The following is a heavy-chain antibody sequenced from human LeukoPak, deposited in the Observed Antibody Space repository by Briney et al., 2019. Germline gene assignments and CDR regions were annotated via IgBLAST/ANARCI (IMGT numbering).Heavy chain of an antibody. CDR1: GGTFSSYA. Sequence: GASVKVSCKASGGTFSSYAISWVRQAPGQGLEWMGGIIPIFGTANYAQKFQGRVTITADKSTSTAYMELSSLRSEDTAVYYCARGDRVSSSSWYVGNYYYYMDVWGKGTTVTVSS. V-gene: IGHV1-69*06. CDR2: IIPIFGTA. D-gene: IGHD6-13*01. J-gene: IGHJ6*03. CDR3: ARGDRVSSSSWYVGNYYYYMDV.